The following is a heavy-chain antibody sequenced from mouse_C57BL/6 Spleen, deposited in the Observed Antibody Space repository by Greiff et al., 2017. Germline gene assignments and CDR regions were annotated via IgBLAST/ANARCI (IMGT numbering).Heavy chain of an antibody. Sequence: DVKLVESGGGLVKPGGSLKLSCAASGFTFSSYAMSWVRQTPEKRLEWVATISDGGSYTYYPDNVKGRFTISRDNAKNNLYLQMSHLKSEDTAMYYCAREGPFYYGSSTLFAYWGQGTLVTVSA. CDR3: AREGPFYYGSSTLFAY. D-gene: IGHD1-1*01. V-gene: IGHV5-4*01. CDR1: GFTFSSYA. CDR2: ISDGGSYT. J-gene: IGHJ3*01.